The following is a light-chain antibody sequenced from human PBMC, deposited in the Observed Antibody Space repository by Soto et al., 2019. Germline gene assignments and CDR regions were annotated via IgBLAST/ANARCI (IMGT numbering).Light chain of an antibody. V-gene: IGKV1-39*01. CDR2: AAT. Sequence: IQMTQSPSSLSASVGDRVTITCRAGQTIDSYLNWYQQKPGKAPKLLIFAATNLQSGVPSRFSGSGSGTDFTLTIDGLQPEDVATYYCQQCYSHPTFGPGTKVGVK. J-gene: IGKJ3*01. CDR3: QQCYSHPT. CDR1: QTIDSY.